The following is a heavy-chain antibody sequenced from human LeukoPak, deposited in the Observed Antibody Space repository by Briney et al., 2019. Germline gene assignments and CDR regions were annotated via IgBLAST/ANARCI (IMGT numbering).Heavy chain of an antibody. J-gene: IGHJ4*02. CDR2: IDSSSNYT. D-gene: IGHD6-13*01. CDR3: ARDSALYSSISFYLDY. CDR1: GFIFRGYT. V-gene: IGHV3-21*01. Sequence: GGSLRLSCAASGFIFRGYTMNWVRQAPGKRLEWVPSIDSSSNYTYYADSVQGRFTISRDNAKKSLSLQVNSLRAEDTAVYYCARDSALYSSISFYLDYWGQGTLVTVSS.